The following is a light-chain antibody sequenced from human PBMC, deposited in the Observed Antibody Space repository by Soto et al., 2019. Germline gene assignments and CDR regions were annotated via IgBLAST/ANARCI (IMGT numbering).Light chain of an antibody. CDR1: SSNIGSSY. Sequence: QSVLTQPPSASGTPGQRVTISCSGGSSNIGSSYIYWFQHLPGTAPKLLIYRNSRRPSGVPDRFSGSKSGTSASLAISGLRSEDEADYYCAAWDDSLSGYVFGTGTKLTVL. V-gene: IGLV1-47*01. CDR3: AAWDDSLSGYV. CDR2: RNS. J-gene: IGLJ1*01.